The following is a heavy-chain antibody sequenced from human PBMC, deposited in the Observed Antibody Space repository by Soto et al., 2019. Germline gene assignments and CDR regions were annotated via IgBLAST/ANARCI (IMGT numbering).Heavy chain of an antibody. Sequence: QVQLQQCGAGLLKPSATLSLTCAVYGGSFSGYYWTWIRQPPGTGLEWIGEINHSGSTNYNPSLKSRVTISVDTSKNQFSLKLTSVTAADTAVYYCARDKITGLFDCWVQGTLVTVSS. D-gene: IGHD2-8*02. CDR3: ARDKITGLFDC. CDR2: INHSGST. CDR1: GGSFSGYY. V-gene: IGHV4-34*01. J-gene: IGHJ4*02.